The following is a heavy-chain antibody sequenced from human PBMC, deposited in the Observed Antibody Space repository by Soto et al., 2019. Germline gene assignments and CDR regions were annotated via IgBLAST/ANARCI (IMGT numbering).Heavy chain of an antibody. J-gene: IGHJ4*02. CDR3: ARFERGHYDSRSFSTDRFDN. CDR1: GGSITGYS. V-gene: IGHV4-4*08. CDR2: MSSSGST. D-gene: IGHD3-10*01. Sequence: SETLSLTCSVPGGSITGYSWSWLRQPPGKGLEWVGYMSSSGSTTYNPSLKSRITMSVDTSKNQFSLNLSSVTAADTAVYYCARFERGHYDSRSFSTDRFDNWGPGTLVTVSS.